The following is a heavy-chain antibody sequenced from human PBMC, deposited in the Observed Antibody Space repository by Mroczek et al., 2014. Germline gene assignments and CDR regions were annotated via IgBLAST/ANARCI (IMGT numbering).Heavy chain of an antibody. D-gene: IGHD3-3*01. CDR2: INPNSGGT. J-gene: IGHJ6*02. V-gene: IGHV1-2*02. CDR1: GYTFTSYD. Sequence: VQLVESGAEVKKPGASVKVSCKASGYTFTSYDINWVRQATGQGLEWMGWINPNSGGTNYAQKFQGRVTMTRDTSISTAYMELSRLRSDDTAVYYCARDGTAGGYDFWSGYLNYYYYGMDVWGQGTTVTVSS. CDR3: ARDGTAGGYDFWSGYLNYYYYGMDV.